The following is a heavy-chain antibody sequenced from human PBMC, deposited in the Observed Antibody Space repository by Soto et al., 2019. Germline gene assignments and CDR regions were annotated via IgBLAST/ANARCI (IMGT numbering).Heavy chain of an antibody. CDR3: ARESEDLTSNFDY. CDR1: GFSFRTYA. Sequence: GGSLRLSCAASGFSFRTYAMGWVRQSPGKGLEWVSVMSNSGDLTYYADSMKGRFTVSRDNAKNSVYLEMNSLSAEDTALYYCARESEDLTSNFDYWGQGTLVTVS. V-gene: IGHV3-21*01. CDR2: MSNSGDLT. J-gene: IGHJ4*02.